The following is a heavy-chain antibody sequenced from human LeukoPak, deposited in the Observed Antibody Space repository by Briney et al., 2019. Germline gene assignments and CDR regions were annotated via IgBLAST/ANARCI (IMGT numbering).Heavy chain of an antibody. CDR2: TYYSGNT. D-gene: IGHD5-12*01. CDR3: ARHGYSGGYFDH. CDR1: GGSISRSGYY. Sequence: SSETLSLTCNVSGGSISRSGYYWGWIRQPPGKGLEWLGSTYYSGNTYYNPSLKSRITISVDKSKNQLSLKLSSVTATDTAVYYCARHGYSGGYFDHWGQGTLVTVSS. J-gene: IGHJ4*02. V-gene: IGHV4-39*01.